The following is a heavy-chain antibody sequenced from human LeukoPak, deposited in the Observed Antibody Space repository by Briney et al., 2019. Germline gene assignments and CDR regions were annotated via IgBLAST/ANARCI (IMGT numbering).Heavy chain of an antibody. Sequence: GMSLRLSCAASGVTLSPYGMHLVRQAPGKGLEWVANIKQDGSEKYYVDSVQGRFTISRDNAKNSLYLQMNSLRAEDTAVYYYVRDLTGTTYFDYWGQGALVTVSS. D-gene: IGHD1-1*01. CDR3: VRDLTGTTYFDY. J-gene: IGHJ4*02. CDR1: GVTLSPYG. V-gene: IGHV3-7*01. CDR2: IKQDGSEK.